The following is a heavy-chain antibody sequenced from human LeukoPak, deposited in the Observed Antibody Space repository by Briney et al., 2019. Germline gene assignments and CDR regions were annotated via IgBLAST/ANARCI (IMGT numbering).Heavy chain of an antibody. Sequence: GGSLRLSCAASGFTLCLYATSWVRQARGKGREWVSGISGSGGSTYYADSARGRFTISRDNTKTSLYLQMNSLRAEDTAVYYCAKGSSSGSFSVFDYWGQGTLVPVSS. J-gene: IGHJ4*02. V-gene: IGHV3-23*01. D-gene: IGHD3-10*01. CDR1: GFTLCLYA. CDR2: ISGSGGST. CDR3: AKGSSSGSFSVFDY.